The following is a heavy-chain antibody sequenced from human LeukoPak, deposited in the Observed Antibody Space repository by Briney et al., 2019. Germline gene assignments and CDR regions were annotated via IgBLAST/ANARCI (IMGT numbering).Heavy chain of an antibody. CDR3: ASPVDSSSSPWVDYYYYGMDV. D-gene: IGHD6-13*01. CDR1: GFTFSSYA. CDR2: ISYDGSNK. J-gene: IGHJ6*02. V-gene: IGHV3-30-3*01. Sequence: PGRSLRLSCAASGFTFSSYAIHWVRQAPGKGLEWVAVISYDGSNKYYADSVKGRFTISRDNSKNTLYLQMNSLRAEDTAVYYCASPVDSSSSPWVDYYYYGMDVWGQGTTVTVSS.